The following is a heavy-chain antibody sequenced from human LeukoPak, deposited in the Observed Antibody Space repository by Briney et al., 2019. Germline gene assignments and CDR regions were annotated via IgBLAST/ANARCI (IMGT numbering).Heavy chain of an antibody. CDR3: ARTDLDCSSTSCLGAFDI. CDR2: MFYSGTT. Sequence: KPSETLSLTCSVSGGAISSYYWSWIRQPPGQGLEWIAYMFYSGTTNYNPSLKSRVTISVDTSKNQFSLKLSSVTAADTAVYYCARTDLDCSSTSCLGAFDIWGQGTMVTVSS. J-gene: IGHJ3*02. CDR1: GGAISSYY. V-gene: IGHV4-59*08. D-gene: IGHD2-2*01.